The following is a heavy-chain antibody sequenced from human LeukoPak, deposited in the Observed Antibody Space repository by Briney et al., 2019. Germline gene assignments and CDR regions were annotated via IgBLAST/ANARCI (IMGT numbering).Heavy chain of an antibody. V-gene: IGHV3-21*01. Sequence: PGGSLRLSCAASGFTFDDYGMSWVRQAPGKGLEWVSSISSSSSYIYYADSVKGRFTISRDNAKNSLYLQMNSLRAEDTAVYYCARAGYSYPYYFDYWGQGTLVTVSS. CDR1: GFTFDDYG. CDR2: ISSSSSYI. D-gene: IGHD5-18*01. J-gene: IGHJ4*02. CDR3: ARAGYSYPYYFDY.